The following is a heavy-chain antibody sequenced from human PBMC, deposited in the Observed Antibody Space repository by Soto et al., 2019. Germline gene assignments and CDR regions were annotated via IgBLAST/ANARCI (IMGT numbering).Heavy chain of an antibody. J-gene: IGHJ3*02. D-gene: IGHD2-2*01. CDR2: IVPGNCNT. Sequence: GGPGEGSLKGSGYTFTRHGISWGGQARGQRLERVGWIVPGNCNTNYAQKFQERVTITGDMSTSTAYLELSSLRSADTAVYYCAGQGPVYCSSNNCYADDGFDIWGQGTMVTVSS. CDR3: AGQGPVYCSSNNCYADDGFDI. V-gene: IGHV1-58*02. CDR1: GYTFTRHG.